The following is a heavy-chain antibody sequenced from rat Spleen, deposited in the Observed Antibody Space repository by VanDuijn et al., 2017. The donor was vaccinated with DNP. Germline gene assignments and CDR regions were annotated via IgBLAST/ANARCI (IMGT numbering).Heavy chain of an antibody. D-gene: IGHD3-1*01. CDR2: ISPSGSRT. V-gene: IGHV5-25*01. J-gene: IGHJ1*01. CDR1: GFTFTNYY. CDR3: ARGSTSIYWYFDF. Sequence: EVQLVESGGGLVQPGRSLKLSCAASGFTFTNYYMAWVRQAPKKGLEWVAAISPSGSRTYYSDSVKGRFTLSRDGAKSSLYLQMNSLTSEDTATYYCARGSTSIYWYFDFWGPGTMVTVSS.